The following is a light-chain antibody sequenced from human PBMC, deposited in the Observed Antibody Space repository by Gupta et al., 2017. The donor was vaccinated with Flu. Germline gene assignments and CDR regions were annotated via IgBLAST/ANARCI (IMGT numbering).Light chain of an antibody. CDR1: HSLVYSDGSTV. V-gene: IGKV2-30*01. J-gene: IGKJ1*01. CDR3: MQGEHWPWA. CDR2: LVS. Sequence: DVVMTQSPLSLPVTLGQPASISCRSSHSLVYSDGSTVLHWFQQRPGQSPRRLIYLVSHRDSGVPDRFSGSGSGTEFTLKISRGEAEDVGIYCCMQGEHWPWAFGQGTKVEIK.